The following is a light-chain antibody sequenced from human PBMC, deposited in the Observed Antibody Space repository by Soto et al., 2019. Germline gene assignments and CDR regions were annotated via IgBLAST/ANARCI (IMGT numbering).Light chain of an antibody. CDR2: DAS. J-gene: IGKJ1*01. V-gene: IGKV1-17*01. CDR1: QGIGSD. CDR3: LQHNSCPPT. Sequence: DIPMTQSPSSLSASVGDRVTITCRASQGIGSDLGWFQQKPGKAPKRLIFDASHLQSGVPSRFSGSGSGTEFTLTITSLQPDDFATYYCLQHNSCPPTFGQGTKVEMK.